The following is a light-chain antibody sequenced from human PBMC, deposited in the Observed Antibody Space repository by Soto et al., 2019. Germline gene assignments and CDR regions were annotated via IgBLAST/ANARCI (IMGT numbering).Light chain of an antibody. V-gene: IGLV2-8*01. CDR1: SSDVGGYNY. CDR3: SSYTTTVRV. Sequence: QSVLTQPPSASGTPGQRVTISCTGTSSDVGGYNYVSWYQQHPGKAPKLLIYEVTKRPSGVPDRFSGSKSGNTASLTVSGLQIDDEADYYCSSYTTTVRVFGTGTKLTVL. CDR2: EVT. J-gene: IGLJ1*01.